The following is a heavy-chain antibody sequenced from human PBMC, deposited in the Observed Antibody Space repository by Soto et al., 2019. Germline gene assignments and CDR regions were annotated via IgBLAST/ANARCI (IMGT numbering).Heavy chain of an antibody. CDR2: INPSGGNT. J-gene: IGHJ5*02. Sequence: GASVKVSCKASGYTFTSYYMHWVRQAPGQGLEWMGIINPSGGNTNFTQKLQGRVTMTTDTSTSTAYMELRSLRSDDTAVYYCARDREYNWNYNWFDPWGQGTLVTVSS. CDR3: ARDREYNWNYNWFDP. V-gene: IGHV1-46*01. CDR1: GYTFTSYY. D-gene: IGHD1-7*01.